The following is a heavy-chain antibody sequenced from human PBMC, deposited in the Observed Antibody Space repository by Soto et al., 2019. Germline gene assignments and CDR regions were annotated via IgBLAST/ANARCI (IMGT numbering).Heavy chain of an antibody. CDR3: ARDPYHVLMVNAPNLYGMDV. CDR1: GYTFTTYD. CDR2: ISTYNGNT. D-gene: IGHD2-8*01. J-gene: IGHJ6*02. V-gene: IGHV1-18*01. Sequence: ASVKVSCKASGYTFTTYDISWVRPAPGQGLEWMGRISTYNGNTNYPQSLQGRLTMTTDTSTTTAYMELRSLRSDDTAVYYCARDPYHVLMVNAPNLYGMDVWGQGTTVTVS.